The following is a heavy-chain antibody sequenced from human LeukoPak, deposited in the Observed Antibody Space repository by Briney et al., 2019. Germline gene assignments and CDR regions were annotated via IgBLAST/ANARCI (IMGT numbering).Heavy chain of an antibody. CDR2: IYYSGST. Sequence: PSETLSLTCTVSGGSISSSSYYWGWIRQPPGKGLEWIGSIYYSGSTYYNPSLKSRVTISVDTSKNQFSLKLSSVTAADTAVYYCARHLLLYQLPFYFDYWGQGTLVSVSS. J-gene: IGHJ4*02. CDR3: ARHLLLYQLPFYFDY. CDR1: GGSISSSSYY. V-gene: IGHV4-39*01. D-gene: IGHD2-2*01.